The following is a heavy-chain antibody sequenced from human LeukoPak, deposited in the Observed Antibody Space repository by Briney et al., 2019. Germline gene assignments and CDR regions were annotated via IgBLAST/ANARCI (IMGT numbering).Heavy chain of an antibody. V-gene: IGHV5-51*01. CDR2: IYPGDSDT. CDR3: ARGIAGYNSRGFDY. J-gene: IGHJ4*02. Sequence: GESLKISCKGSGYLFSNYWIAWVRQMPGKGLEWMGIIYPGDSDTSYSPSFQGQVTISADKSISTASLQWSSLKASDTAIYYCARGIAGYNSRGFDYWGQGTLVTVSS. D-gene: IGHD3-10*01. CDR1: GYLFSNYW.